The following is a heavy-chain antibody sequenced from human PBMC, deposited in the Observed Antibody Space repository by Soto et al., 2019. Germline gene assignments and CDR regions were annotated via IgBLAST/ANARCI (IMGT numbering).Heavy chain of an antibody. Sequence: ASVTVSCTASGYTFTGYAMHWVRQAPGQRLEWMGWINAGNGNTKYSQKFQGRVTITRDTSASAAYMELSSLSSEDTAVYYCARAVAVPADFDYWGQGTLVTVSS. V-gene: IGHV1-3*01. D-gene: IGHD6-19*01. CDR1: GYTFTGYA. J-gene: IGHJ4*02. CDR3: ARAVAVPADFDY. CDR2: INAGNGNT.